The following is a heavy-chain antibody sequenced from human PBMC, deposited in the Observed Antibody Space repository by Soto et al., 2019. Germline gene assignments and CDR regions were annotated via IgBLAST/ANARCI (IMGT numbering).Heavy chain of an antibody. CDR3: ARLYSSGWIDAFYI. Sequence: EVLLVESGGGLVQPGGSLRLSCAASGFTFSSYEMNWVRQAPGEGLEWVSYISSSGSTIYYADSVKGRFTISRDNAKNSLYLQMNSLRAEDTAVYYCARLYSSGWIDAFYIWGQGTMVTVSS. D-gene: IGHD6-19*01. CDR1: GFTFSSYE. J-gene: IGHJ3*02. CDR2: ISSSGSTI. V-gene: IGHV3-48*03.